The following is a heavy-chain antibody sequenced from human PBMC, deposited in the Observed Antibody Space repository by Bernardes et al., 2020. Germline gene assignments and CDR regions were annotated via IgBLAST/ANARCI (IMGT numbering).Heavy chain of an antibody. J-gene: IGHJ6*02. CDR3: ARWSSSDLLRMDV. CDR1: GFTFSSYS. D-gene: IGHD6-25*01. CDR2: ISSSSSYI. V-gene: IGHV3-21*01. Sequence: GGSLRLSCAASGFTFSSYSMNWVRQAQGKGLEWVSSISSSSSYIYYADSVKGRFTISRDNAKNSLYLQMNSLRAEDTAVYYCARWSSSDLLRMDVWGQGTTVTVSS.